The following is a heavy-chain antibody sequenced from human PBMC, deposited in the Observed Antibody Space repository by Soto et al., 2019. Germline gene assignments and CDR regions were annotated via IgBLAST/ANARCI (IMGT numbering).Heavy chain of an antibody. J-gene: IGHJ4*02. V-gene: IGHV4-34*01. CDR3: ARSVAGPDY. D-gene: IGHD6-19*01. CDR2: INHSGST. Sequence: QVQLQQWGAGLLKPSETLSLTCEVYGGSFSDYYWSWIRQPPGKGLEWIGEINHSGSTNYNPSLTSRVTISIDTSKRQFSLKVSSVTAADTAVYYCARSVAGPDYWGQGTLVTVSS. CDR1: GGSFSDYY.